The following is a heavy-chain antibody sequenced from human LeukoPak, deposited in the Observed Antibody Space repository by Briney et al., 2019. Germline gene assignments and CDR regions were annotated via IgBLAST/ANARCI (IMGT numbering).Heavy chain of an antibody. D-gene: IGHD3-16*02. J-gene: IGHJ6*03. CDR3: ARHIGGGIEDMDV. CDR1: GGSIGTYY. Sequence: SETLSLTCTVSGGSIGTYYWSRIPQSPGKGLEWIGYIYVTGTRYNPYLQSRVTISVDRSRNQFFLKMSSVTAADTAVYYCARHIGGGIEDMDVWGKGTKVIVSS. CDR2: IYVTGT. V-gene: IGHV4-59*08.